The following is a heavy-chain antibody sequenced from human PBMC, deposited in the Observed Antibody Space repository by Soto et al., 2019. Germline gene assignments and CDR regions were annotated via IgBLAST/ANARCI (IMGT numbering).Heavy chain of an antibody. Sequence: ASVKVSCKASGYTFTSYDINWVRQATGQGLEWMGWMNPNSGNTGYAQKFQGRVTMTRNTSISTAYMELSSLRSEDTAVYYCARGQFTPKITMRVAAPYNRLDPWGQGTLVTVYS. CDR2: MNPNSGNT. D-gene: IGHD3-22*01. J-gene: IGHJ5*02. V-gene: IGHV1-8*01. CDR1: GYTFTSYD. CDR3: ARGQFTPKITMRVAAPYNRLDP.